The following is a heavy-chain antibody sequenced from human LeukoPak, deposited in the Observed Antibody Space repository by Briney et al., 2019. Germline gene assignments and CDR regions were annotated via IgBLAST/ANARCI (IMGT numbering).Heavy chain of an antibody. CDR3: TTDLGTYYLGSQRLIPIDY. D-gene: IGHD3-10*01. J-gene: IGHJ4*02. Sequence: GGSLRLSCAVSGLTFSSSWMSWVRQAPGKGLEWIGRIKSKTDGETTNYAEPVRGRFTISRDDSKSAVYLQMNSLKIEDTAVYYCTTDLGTYYLGSQRLIPIDYWGQGTLVTVSS. CDR2: IKSKTDGETT. V-gene: IGHV3-15*01. CDR1: GLTFSSSW.